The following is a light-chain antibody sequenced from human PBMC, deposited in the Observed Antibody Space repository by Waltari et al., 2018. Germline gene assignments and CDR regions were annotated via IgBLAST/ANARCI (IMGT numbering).Light chain of an antibody. CDR3: QQCGSSPRT. CDR2: GAS. V-gene: IGKV3-20*01. Sequence: EIVLTQSPGTLSLSPGERATLFCRASQSVNSRYLAWYQQKPGQAPRLLIDGASSRATGIPDGFGGSGSETDFTLTISRLEPEDFAVYYCQQCGSSPRTFGQGTKVEIK. J-gene: IGKJ1*01. CDR1: QSVNSRY.